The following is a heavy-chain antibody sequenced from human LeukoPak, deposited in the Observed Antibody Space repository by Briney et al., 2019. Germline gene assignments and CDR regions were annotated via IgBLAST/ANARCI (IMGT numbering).Heavy chain of an antibody. V-gene: IGHV3-30*04. Sequence: GRSLRLSCAASGFTFSSYAMHWVRQAPGKGLEWVAVISYDGSNKYYADSVKGRLTISRDNSKNTLYLQMNSLRAEDTAVYYCARARSMVRGVIQGYFDYWGQGTLVTVSS. CDR3: ARARSMVRGVIQGYFDY. CDR1: GFTFSSYA. CDR2: ISYDGSNK. D-gene: IGHD3-10*01. J-gene: IGHJ4*02.